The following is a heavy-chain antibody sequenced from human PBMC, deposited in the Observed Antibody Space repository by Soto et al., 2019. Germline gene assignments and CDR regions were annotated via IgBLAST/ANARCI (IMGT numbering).Heavy chain of an antibody. CDR3: ARDTPAKGSYFDY. CDR2: TYYKSKWYN. CDR1: GDSVSSNSVA. V-gene: IGHV6-1*01. Sequence: SQTLSLTCATSGDSVSSNSVAWNWIRQSPSRGLEWLGRTYYKSKWYNDYAVSVKSRITINPDTSKNQFSLQLNSVTPEDTAVYYCARDTPAKGSYFDYWGQGTLVTVSS. D-gene: IGHD1-26*01. J-gene: IGHJ4*02.